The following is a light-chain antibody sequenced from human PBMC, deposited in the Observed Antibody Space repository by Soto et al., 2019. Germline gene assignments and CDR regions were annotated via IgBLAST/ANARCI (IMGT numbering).Light chain of an antibody. V-gene: IGLV1-44*01. CDR1: SSNIGSNT. CDR2: SNI. J-gene: IGLJ1*01. Sequence: QSVLTQPPSASGTPGQRVTISCSGSSSNIGSNTVNWYQQLPGTAPKLLIYSNIQRPSGVPDRFSGSKSGTSASLAISGLQSEDEADYYCAAWDDSLNGQGVFGTGTKVTVL. CDR3: AAWDDSLNGQGV.